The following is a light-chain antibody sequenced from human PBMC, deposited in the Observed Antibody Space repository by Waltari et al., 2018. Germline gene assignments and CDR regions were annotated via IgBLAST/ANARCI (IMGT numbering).Light chain of an antibody. CDR2: WAS. CDR1: QSVLYSSNNKNY. CDR3: QQYYSTPPT. V-gene: IGKV4-1*01. J-gene: IGKJ1*01. Sequence: DIMMTPSPDSMALSLGEKVSINCKSSQSVLYSSNNKNYLAWYQQKPGQPPKLLIYWASTRESGVPDRFSGSGSGTDFTLTISSLQAEDVAVYYCQQYYSTPPTFGQGTKVEIK.